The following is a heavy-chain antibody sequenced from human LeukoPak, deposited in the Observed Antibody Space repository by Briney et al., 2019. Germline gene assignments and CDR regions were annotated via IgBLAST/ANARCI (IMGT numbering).Heavy chain of an antibody. CDR1: GYTFTSYG. J-gene: IGHJ6*02. Sequence: GASVKVSCKASGYTFTSYGIGWVRQAPGQGLEWMGWISAYNGNTNYAQKLQGRVTMTTDTSTSTAYMELRSLRSDDTAVYYCASPTYCGGDCYPRWYYGMDVWGQGTTVTVSS. D-gene: IGHD2-21*02. V-gene: IGHV1-18*01. CDR3: ASPTYCGGDCYPRWYYGMDV. CDR2: ISAYNGNT.